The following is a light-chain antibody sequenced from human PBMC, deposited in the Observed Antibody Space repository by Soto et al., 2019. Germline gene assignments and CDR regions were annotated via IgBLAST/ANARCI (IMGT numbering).Light chain of an antibody. V-gene: IGKV1-5*03. CDR3: QQYNAYSRM. J-gene: IGKJ1*01. Sequence: DIHMTQPPSTLAASFGDRLTITCRASQSISNYLAWYQQKPGKAPNLLIYKASTLESGVPSRFSGSGSGTEFTLTISSLQPDDFATYYCQQYNAYSRMFGQGTKVDIK. CDR1: QSISNY. CDR2: KAS.